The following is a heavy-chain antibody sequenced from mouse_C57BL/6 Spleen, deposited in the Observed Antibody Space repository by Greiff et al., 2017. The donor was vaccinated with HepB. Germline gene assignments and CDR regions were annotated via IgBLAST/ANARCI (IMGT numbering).Heavy chain of an antibody. CDR1: GYTFTSYW. Sequence: VQLQQSGAELAKPGASVKLSCKASGYTFTSYWMHWVKQRPGQGLEWIGYINPSSGYTKYNQKFKDKATLTADKSSSTAYMQLSSLTYEDSAVYYGANWDANWYFDVWGTGTTVPVFS. CDR3: ANWDANWYFDV. J-gene: IGHJ1*03. D-gene: IGHD4-1*01. CDR2: INPSSGYT. V-gene: IGHV1-7*01.